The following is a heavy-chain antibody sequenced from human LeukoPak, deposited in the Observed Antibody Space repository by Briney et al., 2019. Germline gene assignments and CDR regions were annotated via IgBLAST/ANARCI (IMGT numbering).Heavy chain of an antibody. CDR3: VSEGVVVPAAHIRHWFDP. J-gene: IGHJ5*02. CDR2: IIPIFGTA. D-gene: IGHD2-2*01. CDR1: GGTFSSYA. Sequence: GASVKVSCKASGGTFSSYAISWVRQAPGQGLEWMGGIIPIFGTANYAQKFQGRVTITADESTSTAYMELSSLRSEDTAVYYCVSEGVVVPAAHIRHWFDPWGQGTLVTVSS. V-gene: IGHV1-69*13.